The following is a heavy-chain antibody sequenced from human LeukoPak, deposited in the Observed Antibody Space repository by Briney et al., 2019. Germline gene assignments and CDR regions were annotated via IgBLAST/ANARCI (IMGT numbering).Heavy chain of an antibody. D-gene: IGHD1-26*01. J-gene: IGHJ3*02. V-gene: IGHV3-74*01. CDR1: GFTFSKYW. Sequence: QPGGSLRLSCVASGFTFSKYWLHWVRQAPGKGLVWVSRINPDDKSTSYADSVKGRFTISRDDAKKTLYLQMNSLRAEDTAVYYCLTIVESVASDIWDQGTMVTVSS. CDR2: INPDDKST. CDR3: LTIVESVASDI.